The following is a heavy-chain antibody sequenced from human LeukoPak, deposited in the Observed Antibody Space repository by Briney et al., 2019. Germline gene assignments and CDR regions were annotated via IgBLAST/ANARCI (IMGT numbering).Heavy chain of an antibody. Sequence: PSETLSLTCTVSGGSISSSSYYWGWIRQPPGKGLGWIGSIYYSGSTYYNPSLKSRVTISVDTSKNQFSLKLSSVTAADTAVYYCARDETSEHTYGPLGYWGQGTLVTVSS. J-gene: IGHJ4*02. D-gene: IGHD2-21*01. CDR2: IYYSGST. CDR1: GGSISSSSYY. CDR3: ARDETSEHTYGPLGY. V-gene: IGHV4-39*02.